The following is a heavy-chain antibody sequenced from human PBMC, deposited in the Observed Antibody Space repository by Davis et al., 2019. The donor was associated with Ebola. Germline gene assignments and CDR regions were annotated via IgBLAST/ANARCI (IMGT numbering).Heavy chain of an antibody. D-gene: IGHD2-2*01. Sequence: GESLKISCAGSGFTFRSAWMCWVRQAPGKGLEWVSSISSSNNYIYYANSVKGRFTISRDNAKNSLYLQMSSLRAEDTAVYYCARYCSSTSCYPYYYYMDVWGKGTTVTVSS. V-gene: IGHV3-21*01. CDR1: GFTFRSAW. CDR3: ARYCSSTSCYPYYYYMDV. CDR2: ISSSNNYI. J-gene: IGHJ6*03.